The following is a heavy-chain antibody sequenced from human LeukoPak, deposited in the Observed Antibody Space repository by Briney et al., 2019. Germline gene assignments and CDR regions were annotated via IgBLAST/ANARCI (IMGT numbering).Heavy chain of an antibody. J-gene: IGHJ6*02. CDR3: ARGDMITFGGVIPYYYYGMDV. Sequence: SETLSLTCTVSGGSISSSSYYWGWIRQPPGKGLEWIGSIYYSGSTYYNPSLKSRVTISVDTSKNQFSLKLSSVTAADTAVYYCARGDMITFGGVIPYYYYGMDVWGQGTTVTVSS. V-gene: IGHV4-39*07. CDR2: IYYSGST. D-gene: IGHD3-16*01. CDR1: GGSISSSSYY.